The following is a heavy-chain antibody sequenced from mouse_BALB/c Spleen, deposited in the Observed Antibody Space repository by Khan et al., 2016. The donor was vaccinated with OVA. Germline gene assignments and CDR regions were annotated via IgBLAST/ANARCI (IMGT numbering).Heavy chain of an antibody. Sequence: VQLKESGPGLVAPSQSLSITCTVSGFSLTSYGIHWVRQPPGKGLEWLVVIWSAGSTNYNSVLKSRLSISKDNSKSQVFLKMNSLQTDDTAIYDCARWFDGYSSLYAMDYWGQGTSVTVSS. V-gene: IGHV2-6*02. CDR3: ARWFDGYSSLYAMDY. CDR1: GFSLTSYG. D-gene: IGHD2-3*01. J-gene: IGHJ4*01. CDR2: IWSAGST.